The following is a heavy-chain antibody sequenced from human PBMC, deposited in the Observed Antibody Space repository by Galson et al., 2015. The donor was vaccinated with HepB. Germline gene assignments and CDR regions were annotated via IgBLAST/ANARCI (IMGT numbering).Heavy chain of an antibody. Sequence: SVKVSCKASGYTFTSYGISWVRQAPGQGLEWMGWISAYNGNTNYAQKLQGRVTMTTDTSTSAAYMELRSLRSDDTAVYYCAREPITIFGVPTDYWGQGTLVTVSS. CDR3: AREPITIFGVPTDY. V-gene: IGHV1-18*01. D-gene: IGHD3-3*01. CDR2: ISAYNGNT. CDR1: GYTFTSYG. J-gene: IGHJ4*02.